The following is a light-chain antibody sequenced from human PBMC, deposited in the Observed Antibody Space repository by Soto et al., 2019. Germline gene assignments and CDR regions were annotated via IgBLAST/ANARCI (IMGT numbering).Light chain of an antibody. CDR3: CSFAGSSTS. Sequence: QSVLTRPASVSGSPGQSITISCTGTSSDVGTYKPVSWYQQYPGKAPKVIIYDDTKRPSGVSSRFSGSKSGNTASLTISGLQAEDEADYYCCSFAGSSTSFGGGTKVTV. CDR1: SSDVGTYKP. V-gene: IGLV2-23*01. J-gene: IGLJ3*02. CDR2: DDT.